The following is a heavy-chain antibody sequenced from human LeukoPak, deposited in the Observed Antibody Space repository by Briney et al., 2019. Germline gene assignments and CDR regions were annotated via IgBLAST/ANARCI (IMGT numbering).Heavy chain of an antibody. CDR3: ARDQAWGSSWFYYGMDV. CDR2: INSDGSST. D-gene: IGHD6-13*01. Sequence: PGGSLRLSCAASGFTFSSYWMHWVRQAPGKGLVWVSRINSDGSSTSYADSVKGRFTISRDNAKNTLYLQMNSLRAEDTAVYYCARDQAWGSSWFYYGMDVWGQGTTVTVSS. CDR1: GFTFSSYW. V-gene: IGHV3-74*01. J-gene: IGHJ6*02.